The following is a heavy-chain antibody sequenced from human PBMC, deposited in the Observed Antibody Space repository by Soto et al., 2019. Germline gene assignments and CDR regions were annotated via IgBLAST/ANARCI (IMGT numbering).Heavy chain of an antibody. CDR3: ARLKGVLYSSSPVQN. CDR1: GGSISSSSYY. J-gene: IGHJ4*02. CDR2: IYYSGST. D-gene: IGHD6-6*01. V-gene: IGHV4-39*01. Sequence: SETLSLTCTVSGGSISSSSYYWGWIRQPPGKGLEWIGSIYYSGSTYYNPSLKSRFTISVDTSKNQFSLKLSSVTAADTAVYYCARLKGVLYSSSPVQNWGQGTLVTVSS.